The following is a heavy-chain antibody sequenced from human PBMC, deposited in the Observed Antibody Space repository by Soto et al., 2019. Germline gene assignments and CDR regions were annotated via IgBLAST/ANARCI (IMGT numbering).Heavy chain of an antibody. CDR2: IIPIFGTA. V-gene: IGHV1-69*13. Sequence: SVKVSCKASGGTFSSYAISWVRQAPGQRLEWMGGIIPIFGTANYAQKFQGRVTITADESTSTAYMELSSLRSEDTAVYYCASDITGTTLSYYYYGMDVWGQGTTVTVSS. D-gene: IGHD1-7*01. J-gene: IGHJ6*02. CDR3: ASDITGTTLSYYYYGMDV. CDR1: GGTFSSYA.